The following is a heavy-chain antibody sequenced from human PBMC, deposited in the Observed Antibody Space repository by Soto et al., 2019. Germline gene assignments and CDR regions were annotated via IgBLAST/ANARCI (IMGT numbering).Heavy chain of an antibody. CDR1: GGTFSSYA. CDR3: ARHVLAAGYYYGMDV. V-gene: IGHV1-69*12. CDR2: IIPIFGTA. D-gene: IGHD2-2*01. Sequence: QVQLVQSGAEVKKPGSSVKVSCKASGGTFSSYAISWVRQAPGQGLEWMGGIIPIFGTASYAQKFQGRVTMTATECASTAYMELSSLTSEDTAVYYCARHVLAAGYYYGMDVWGQGTTVTFSS. J-gene: IGHJ6*02.